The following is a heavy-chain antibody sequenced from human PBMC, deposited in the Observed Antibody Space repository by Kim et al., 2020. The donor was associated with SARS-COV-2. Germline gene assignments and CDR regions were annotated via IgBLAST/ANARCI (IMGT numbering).Heavy chain of an antibody. CDR2: IYSGGST. CDR3: ARDNYDFWSGSGYYGMDV. J-gene: IGHJ6*02. D-gene: IGHD3-3*01. Sequence: GGSLRLSCAASGFTVSSNYMSWVRQAPGKGLEWVSVIYSGGSTYYADSVKGRFTISRDNSKNTLYLQMNSLRAEDTAVYYCARDNYDFWSGSGYYGMDVWGQGTTVTVSS. V-gene: IGHV3-66*01. CDR1: GFTVSSNY.